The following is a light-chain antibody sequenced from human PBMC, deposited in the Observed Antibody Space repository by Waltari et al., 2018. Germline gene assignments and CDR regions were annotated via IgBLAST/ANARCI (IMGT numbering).Light chain of an antibody. V-gene: IGKV1D-8*01. CDR1: QGIMSY. CDR2: AAS. Sequence: VLWITQSPSLLSASTGDRVTISWRMSQGIMSYLGWYQQKPGKAPELLIYAASTLQSGVPTRFSGSASGTDFTLTISRLQSEDFATYYCQQYYSFPLPFGGGPKVEIK. J-gene: IGKJ4*01. CDR3: QQYYSFPLP.